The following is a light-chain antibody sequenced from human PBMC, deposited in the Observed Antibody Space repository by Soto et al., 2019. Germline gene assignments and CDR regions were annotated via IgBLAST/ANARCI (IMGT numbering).Light chain of an antibody. CDR1: QSITRW. CDR3: QQYNSYWT. CDR2: DAS. Sequence: DIQMTQSPSTLSASVGDRVTITCRASQSITRWLAWYQQKPGKAPKLLIYDASNLQSGVPPRFRGSGSGTEVTLTISSLQPDDVAAYYCQQYNSYWTFGQGTKVAIK. J-gene: IGKJ1*01. V-gene: IGKV1-5*01.